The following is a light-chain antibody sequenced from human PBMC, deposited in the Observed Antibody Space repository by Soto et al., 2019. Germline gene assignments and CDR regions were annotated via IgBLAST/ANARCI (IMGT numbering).Light chain of an antibody. V-gene: IGLV2-11*01. Sequence: QSALTQPRSVSGSPGQSVTISCTGTSNDVGAYNFVSWYQQPPGKAPKLMIYDVTKRPSGVPDRFSGSKSDNTASLTISGLQAEDEADYYCSSYTSSSTLEGYVFGTGTKLTVL. CDR2: DVT. CDR1: SNDVGAYNF. J-gene: IGLJ1*01. CDR3: SSYTSSSTLEGYV.